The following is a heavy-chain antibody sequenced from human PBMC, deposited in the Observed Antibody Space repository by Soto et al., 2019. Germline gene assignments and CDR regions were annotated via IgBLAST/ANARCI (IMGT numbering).Heavy chain of an antibody. CDR2: ISAYNGNT. Sequence: QVQLVQSGAEVKKPGASVKVSCKASGYTFTSYGISWVRQAPGQGLEWMGWISAYNGNTNYAQKLQGRVTMTTDTSTSTAYMELRSLRSDDTAVYYCARDHFSQRITIFGVASVRDYWGQGTLVTVSS. CDR3: ARDHFSQRITIFGVASVRDY. D-gene: IGHD3-3*01. J-gene: IGHJ4*02. V-gene: IGHV1-18*01. CDR1: GYTFTSYG.